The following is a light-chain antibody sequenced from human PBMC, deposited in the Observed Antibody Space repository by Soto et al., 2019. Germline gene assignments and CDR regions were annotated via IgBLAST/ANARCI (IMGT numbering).Light chain of an antibody. CDR1: SGHSSYA. CDR3: QTWGTGIRV. Sequence: QAVVTQSPSASASLGASVKLTCTLSSGHSSYAIAWHQQQPEKGPRYLMKVNSDGSHSKGDGIPDRFSGSSSGAERYLTISSLQSDDEADYYCQTWGTGIRVFGGGTKLTVL. J-gene: IGLJ3*02. V-gene: IGLV4-69*01. CDR2: VNSDGSH.